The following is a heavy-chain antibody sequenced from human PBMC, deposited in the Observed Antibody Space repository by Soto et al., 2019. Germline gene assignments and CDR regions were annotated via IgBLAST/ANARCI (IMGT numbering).Heavy chain of an antibody. CDR3: GRDRATTVTSVNDVFDI. CDR2: IIPIIGTA. V-gene: IGHV1-69*13. J-gene: IGHJ3*02. D-gene: IGHD4-17*01. Sequence: SVKVSCKASGGTFSSYAISWVRQAPGQGLEWMGGIIPIIGTANYAQKFQGRVTITADESTSTAYMELSSLRSEDTAVYYWGRDRATTVTSVNDVFDIWGQGTMVTVSS. CDR1: GGTFSSYA.